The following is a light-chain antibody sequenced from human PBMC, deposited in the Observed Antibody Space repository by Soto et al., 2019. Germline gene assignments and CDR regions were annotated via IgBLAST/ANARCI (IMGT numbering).Light chain of an antibody. Sequence: EIVMTQSPATLSVSPGERATLSCRASQSVSTCLAWYQQKPGQAPRLLIYGASSRATGIPDRFSGSGSGTDFTLTISRLEPEDFAVYYCQQYGSSRWTFGQGTKVDNK. CDR1: QSVSTC. CDR2: GAS. CDR3: QQYGSSRWT. V-gene: IGKV3-20*01. J-gene: IGKJ1*01.